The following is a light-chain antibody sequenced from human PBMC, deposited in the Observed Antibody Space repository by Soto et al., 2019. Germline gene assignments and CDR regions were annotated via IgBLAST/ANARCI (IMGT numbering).Light chain of an antibody. CDR3: QHYGSSPGLT. Sequence: DIVLTQSPGTLSLSPGERATLFCRAIQSVTSSSIAWHQQKPGQAPRLLIYGASSRATGIPDRFSASGPGTEFTLTISRLESEDSAVYYCQHYGSSPGLTFGGGTKVDIK. CDR2: GAS. J-gene: IGKJ4*01. CDR1: QSVTSSS. V-gene: IGKV3-20*01.